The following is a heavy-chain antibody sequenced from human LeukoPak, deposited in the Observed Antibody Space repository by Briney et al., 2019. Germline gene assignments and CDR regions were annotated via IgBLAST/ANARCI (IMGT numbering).Heavy chain of an antibody. CDR2: IKQDGSEK. V-gene: IGHV3-7*01. CDR3: ARDSYGQAFDI. Sequence: GGSLRLSCTASGFTFSSYWMSWVRQAPGKGLEWVANIKQDGSEKYYVDSVKGRFTISRDNAKNSLYLQMNSLRAEDTAVYYCARDSYGQAFDIWGQGTMVTVSS. D-gene: IGHD4-17*01. CDR1: GFTFSSYW. J-gene: IGHJ3*02.